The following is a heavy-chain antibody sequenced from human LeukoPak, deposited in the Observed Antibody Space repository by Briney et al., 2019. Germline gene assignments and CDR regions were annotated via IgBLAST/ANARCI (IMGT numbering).Heavy chain of an antibody. Sequence: SETLSLTCTVSGGSISSSRYYWGWIRQPPGKGLEWIGNIYYSGSTYYNPSLKSRVTISVDTSKNQFSLKLSSVTAADTAVYYCASALQGALDIWGQGTMVTVSS. CDR3: ASALQGALDI. CDR2: IYYSGST. D-gene: IGHD4-11*01. CDR1: GGSISSSRYY. V-gene: IGHV4-39*01. J-gene: IGHJ3*02.